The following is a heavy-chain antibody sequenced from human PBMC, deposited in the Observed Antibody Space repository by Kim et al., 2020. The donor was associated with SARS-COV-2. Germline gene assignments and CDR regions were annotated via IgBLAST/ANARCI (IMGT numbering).Heavy chain of an antibody. D-gene: IGHD5-18*01. CDR2: RGRT. CDR3: ARMDAATDY. J-gene: IGHJ4*02. V-gene: IGHV4-59*01. Sequence: RGRTTSTPSLKIRVTLSLDTSKNQFSLKLSSVTAADTAVYYCARMDAATDYWGQGTLVTVSS.